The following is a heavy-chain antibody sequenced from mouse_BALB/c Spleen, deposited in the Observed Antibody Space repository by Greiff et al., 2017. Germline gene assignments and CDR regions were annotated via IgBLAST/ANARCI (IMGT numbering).Heavy chain of an antibody. D-gene: IGHD1-1*01. Sequence: VQLKQSGTVLARPGASVKMSCKASGYTFTSYWMHWVKQRPGQGLEWIGAIYPGNSDTSYNQKFKGKAKLTAVTSTSTAYMELSSLTNEDSAVYYCTGDGSSYEAYAMDYWGQGTSVTVSS. CDR3: TGDGSSYEAYAMDY. CDR2: IYPGNSDT. J-gene: IGHJ4*01. CDR1: GYTFTSYW. V-gene: IGHV1-5*01.